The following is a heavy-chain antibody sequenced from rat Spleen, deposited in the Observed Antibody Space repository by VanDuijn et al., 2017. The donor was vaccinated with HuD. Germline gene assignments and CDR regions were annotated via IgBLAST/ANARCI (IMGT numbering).Heavy chain of an antibody. CDR1: GFTFSDYG. CDR3: ARHGGSSAYYFDY. Sequence: EVQLVESDGGLVQPGRSLKLSCAASGFTFSDYGMAWVRQTPTKGLEWVATISYGDSFGHSSTYYRDSVKGRFTISRDNAKNTLYLQMDSLRSEDTASYYCARHGGSSAYYFDYWGQGVMVTVSS. D-gene: IGHD5-1*01. J-gene: IGHJ2*01. CDR2: ISYGDSFGHSST. V-gene: IGHV5-29*01.